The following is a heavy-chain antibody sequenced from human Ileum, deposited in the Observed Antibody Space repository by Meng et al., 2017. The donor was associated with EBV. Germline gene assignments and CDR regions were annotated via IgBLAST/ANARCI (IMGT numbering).Heavy chain of an antibody. CDR2: VTPVFTST. V-gene: IGHV1-69*01. Sequence: QVQVVQSGADVKKPGSSGTISCRASGGNFKTFVLSWVRLAPGQGLEWMGGVTPVFTSTLYAKHFKDRVTITADESTNTAFMELKNLQSDDTAIYYCATDVGTVADHWGPGTLVTVSS. D-gene: IGHD4-23*01. J-gene: IGHJ4*02. CDR1: GGNFKTFV. CDR3: ATDVGTVADH.